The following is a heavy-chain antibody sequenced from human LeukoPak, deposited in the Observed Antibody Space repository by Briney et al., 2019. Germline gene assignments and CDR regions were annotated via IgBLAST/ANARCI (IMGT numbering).Heavy chain of an antibody. Sequence: GGSLRLSCAASGFSFTTSWMSWVRQAPGKGLEWVASIEQDGSEKYYVDSVKGRFTISRDNAKNSLFLQMNSLRAEDTAVYYCAKGHTSLASGGQGALVTVSS. CDR3: AKGHTSLAS. D-gene: IGHD5-18*01. CDR1: GFSFTTSW. CDR2: IEQDGSEK. V-gene: IGHV3-7*01. J-gene: IGHJ4*02.